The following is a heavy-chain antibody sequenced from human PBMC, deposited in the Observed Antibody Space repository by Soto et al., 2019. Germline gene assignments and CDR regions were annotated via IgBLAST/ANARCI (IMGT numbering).Heavy chain of an antibody. CDR2: VMPIFRAP. D-gene: IGHD6-19*01. CDR3: ARSNSGWYSAYYYYDMDV. J-gene: IGHJ6*02. CDR1: GYTFTSYG. Sequence: GASVKVSCKASGYTFTSYGISWVRQAPGQGLEWLGGVMPIFRAPDYAQKFQGRVTITADEFTRTAYMEMNSLRAEDTAVYYCARSNSGWYSAYYYYDMDVWGQGTTVTVSS. V-gene: IGHV1-69*13.